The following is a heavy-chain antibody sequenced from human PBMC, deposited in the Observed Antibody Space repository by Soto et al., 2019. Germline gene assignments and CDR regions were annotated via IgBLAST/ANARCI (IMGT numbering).Heavy chain of an antibody. D-gene: IGHD5-18*01. CDR3: AKGVSQYTPLALFDY. V-gene: IGHV3-23*01. CDR2: ISGSDGRT. CDR1: GFTFSSYA. Sequence: GGALRLSCAASGFTFSSYAMSWVRQAPGKGLEWVSTISGSDGRTYSTDSVKGRFTISRDNSRNTAYLQMNSLRVEDTAVYYCAKGVSQYTPLALFDYWGRGTLVTVSS. J-gene: IGHJ4*02.